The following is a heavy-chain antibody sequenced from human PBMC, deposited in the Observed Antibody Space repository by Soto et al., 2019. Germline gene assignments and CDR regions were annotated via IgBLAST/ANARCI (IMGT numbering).Heavy chain of an antibody. CDR2: IIPIFGTA. CDR1: GGTFSSYA. CDR3: ERHFGPYYFDY. J-gene: IGHJ4*02. V-gene: IGHV1-69*13. Sequence: SVKVSCKVSGGTFSSYAVSWVRQAPGQGLEWMGGIIPIFGTANYAQKFQGRVTITADESTSTAYMELSSLRSEDTSVYYCERHFGPYYFDYWGQGTLVTASS. D-gene: IGHD3-10*01.